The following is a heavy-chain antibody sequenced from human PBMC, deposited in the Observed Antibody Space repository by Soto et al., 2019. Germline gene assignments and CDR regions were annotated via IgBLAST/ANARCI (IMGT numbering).Heavy chain of an antibody. CDR1: GGSISSSSYY. J-gene: IGHJ6*03. CDR2: VYYGGST. CDR3: GSGYYYMDV. V-gene: IGHV4-39*07. Sequence: TLSLTCTVSGGSISSSSYYWGWIRQPPGKGLEWIGNVYYGGSTYYNPSLKSRVTISVETSKSQFSLKLSSVTAADTAVYYCGSGYYYMDVWGKGTTVTVSS.